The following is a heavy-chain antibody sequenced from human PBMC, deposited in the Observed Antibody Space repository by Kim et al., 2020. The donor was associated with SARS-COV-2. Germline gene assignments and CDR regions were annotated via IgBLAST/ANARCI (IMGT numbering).Heavy chain of an antibody. D-gene: IGHD6-13*01. V-gene: IGHV4-39*01. Sequence: PSLKSQGNISVDTSNNQFSLKLSSGTAADTAVYYCARRGFIAAGWGGFDFWGQGTLVTVSS. CDR3: ARRGFIAAGWGGFDF. J-gene: IGHJ4*02.